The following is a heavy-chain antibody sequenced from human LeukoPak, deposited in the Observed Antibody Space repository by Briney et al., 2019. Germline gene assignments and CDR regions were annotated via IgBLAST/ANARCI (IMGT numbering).Heavy chain of an antibody. V-gene: IGHV1-46*01. CDR2: INPSGGST. Sequence: ASVKVSCKASGYTFTSYYMHWVRQAPGQGLEWMGIINPSGGSTSYAQKFQGRVTMTRDTSTSTVYMELRSLRSDDTAVYYCAQMYYYDSSGYYYFQHWGQGTLVTVSS. CDR1: GYTFTSYY. J-gene: IGHJ1*01. D-gene: IGHD3-22*01. CDR3: AQMYYYDSSGYYYFQH.